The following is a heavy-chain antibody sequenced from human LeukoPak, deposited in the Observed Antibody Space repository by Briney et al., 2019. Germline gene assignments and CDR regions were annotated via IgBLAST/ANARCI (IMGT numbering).Heavy chain of an antibody. CDR1: GYTFTSYG. J-gene: IGHJ5*02. CDR3: ARGGLVVVVAATPSTTPGLLHWLDP. V-gene: IGHV1-18*01. D-gene: IGHD2-15*01. CDR2: ISAYNGNT. Sequence: ASVKVSCKASGYTFTSYGISWVRQAPGQGLEWMGWISAYNGNTKYAQKVLGRVTMTTDTSTSTAYMELRCLRSDDTAVYYCARGGLVVVVAATPSTTPGLLHWLDPWGQGTLVSVSS.